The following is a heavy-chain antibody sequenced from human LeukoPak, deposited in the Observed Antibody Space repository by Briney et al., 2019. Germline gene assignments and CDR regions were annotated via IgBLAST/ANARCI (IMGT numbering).Heavy chain of an antibody. V-gene: IGHV4-34*01. CDR1: GGSFSGYY. D-gene: IGHD6-19*01. J-gene: IGHJ4*02. CDR3: ARPRYSSGWAFDY. CDR2: INHSGST. Sequence: SETLSLTCAVYGGSFSGYYWSWIRQPPGMGLEWIGEINHSGSTNYNPSLKSRVTISVDTSKNQFSLKLSSVTAADTAVYYCARPRYSSGWAFDYWGQGTLVTVSS.